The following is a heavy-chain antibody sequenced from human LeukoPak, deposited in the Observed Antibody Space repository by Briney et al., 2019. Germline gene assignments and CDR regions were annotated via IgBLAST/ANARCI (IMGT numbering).Heavy chain of an antibody. V-gene: IGHV4-59*01. Sequence: SETLSLTCTVSGGSISSYYWSWIRQPPGKGLEWIGYIYYSGSTNYNPSLKSRVTISVDTSKNQFSLKLSSVTAADTAVYYCARASRAAVAGTSWFDPWGQGTLVTVSS. D-gene: IGHD6-19*01. CDR2: IYYSGST. CDR3: ARASRAAVAGTSWFDP. CDR1: GGSISSYY. J-gene: IGHJ5*02.